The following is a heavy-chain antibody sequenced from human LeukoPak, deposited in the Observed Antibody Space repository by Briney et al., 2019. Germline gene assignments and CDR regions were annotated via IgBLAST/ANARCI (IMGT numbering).Heavy chain of an antibody. CDR3: AREYYDILTGYYRFDY. V-gene: IGHV4-59*01. Sequence: PSETLSLTCTVSGGSISSYYWSWIRPPPGKGLEWIGYIYYSGSTNYNPSLKSRVTISVDTSKNQFSLKLSSVTASDTAVYYCAREYYDILTGYYRFDYWGQGTLVTVSS. CDR2: IYYSGST. J-gene: IGHJ4*02. CDR1: GGSISSYY. D-gene: IGHD3-9*01.